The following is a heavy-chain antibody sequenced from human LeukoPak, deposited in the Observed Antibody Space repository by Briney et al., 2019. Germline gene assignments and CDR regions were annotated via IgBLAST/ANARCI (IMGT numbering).Heavy chain of an antibody. CDR2: ISSSSSYI. Sequence: GSLRLSCAASGFIFSSYNMNWVRQAPGKGLEWVSSISSSSSYIYYADSVKGRFTISRDTSRNTLYLQMNSLRLEDTAIYYCARDYGGSSPFDYWGQGTLVTVSS. J-gene: IGHJ4*02. CDR1: GFIFSSYN. D-gene: IGHD4-23*01. V-gene: IGHV3-21*01. CDR3: ARDYGGSSPFDY.